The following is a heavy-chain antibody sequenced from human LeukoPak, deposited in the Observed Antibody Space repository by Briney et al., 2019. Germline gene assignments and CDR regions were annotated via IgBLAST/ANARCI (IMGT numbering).Heavy chain of an antibody. D-gene: IGHD3-10*01. CDR2: INHSGST. V-gene: IGHV4-34*01. CDR3: ARRHTARYYYGSGSYLNWFDP. CDR1: GGSFSGYY. Sequence: SETLSLTCAVYGGSFSGYYWSWIRQPPGKGLEWIGEINHSGSTNYNPSLKSRVTISVDTSKNQFSLKLSPVTAADTAVYYCARRHTARYYYGSGSYLNWFDPWGQGTLVTVSS. J-gene: IGHJ5*02.